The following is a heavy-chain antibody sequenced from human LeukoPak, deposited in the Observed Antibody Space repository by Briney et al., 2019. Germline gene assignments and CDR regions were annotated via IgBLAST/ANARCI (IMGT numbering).Heavy chain of an antibody. CDR3: ARDRGHRYYYDSSGYPDY. CDR2: IKQDGSEK. Sequence: GGSLRLSCAASGFTFSSYWMSWVRQAPGKGLEWVANIKQDGSEKYYVDSVKGRFTISRDNAKNSLYLQMNSLRAEDTAVYYCARDRGHRYYYDSSGYPDYWGQGTLVTVSS. D-gene: IGHD3-22*01. V-gene: IGHV3-7*01. CDR1: GFTFSSYW. J-gene: IGHJ4*02.